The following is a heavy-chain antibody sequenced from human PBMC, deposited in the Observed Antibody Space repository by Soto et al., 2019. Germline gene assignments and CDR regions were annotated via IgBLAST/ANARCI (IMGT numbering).Heavy chain of an antibody. J-gene: IGHJ5*02. CDR1: GGSISSSNW. V-gene: IGHV4-4*02. CDR3: ARDFKGRCSSTSCLTGIHNWFDP. Sequence: QVQLQESGPGLVKPSGTLSLTCAVSGGSISSSNWWSWVRQPPGKGLEWIGEIYHSGSTNYNPSXKHXXXISVDKSKNQXXLXLXXVTAADTAVYYCARDFKGRCSSTSCLTGIHNWFDPWGQGTLVTVSS. CDR2: IYHSGST. D-gene: IGHD2-2*01.